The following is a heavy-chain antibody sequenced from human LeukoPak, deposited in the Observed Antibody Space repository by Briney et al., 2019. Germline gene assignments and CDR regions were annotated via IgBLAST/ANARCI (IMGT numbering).Heavy chain of an antibody. D-gene: IGHD1-14*01. J-gene: IGHJ5*02. CDR2: VYADGKT. V-gene: IGHV3-66*01. Sequence: GGSLRLSCVGSGVTVNTNYMSWVRQAPGKGLEWVSVVYADGKTYYADSVKDRFTLSSDNNKNTLGLLMNSRRGEDKTVYYCAGPFPSGDPSPEALDDLCGQGTLVTVSS. CDR1: GVTVNTNY. CDR3: AGPFPSGDPSPEALDDL.